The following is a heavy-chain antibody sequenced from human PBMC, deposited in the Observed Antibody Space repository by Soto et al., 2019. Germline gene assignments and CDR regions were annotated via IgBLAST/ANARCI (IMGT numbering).Heavy chain of an antibody. Sequence: SLMMPLTWAVVGGYCSGYCWSWIRKPPGKRLERIEEINHSGSTNYNPSLKSRVTISVDTSKNQFSLKLSSVTAADAALFYCASFPYGSGGSCYLIDYWGQGTLVTVS. CDR1: GGYCSGYC. CDR2: INHSGST. J-gene: IGHJ4*02. V-gene: IGHV4-34*01. D-gene: IGHD2-15*01. CDR3: ASFPYGSGGSCYLIDY.